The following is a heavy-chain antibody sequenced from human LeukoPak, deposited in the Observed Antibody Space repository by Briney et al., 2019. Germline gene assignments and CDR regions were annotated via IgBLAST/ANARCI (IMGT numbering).Heavy chain of an antibody. J-gene: IGHJ4*02. CDR1: GFTFSDYY. V-gene: IGHV3-11*04. CDR2: ISSSGSTI. D-gene: IGHD2-15*01. Sequence: GGSLRLSCAASGFTFSDYYMSWIRQAPGKGLEWVSYISSSGSTIYYADSVKGRFTISRDNAKNSLYLQMNSLRAEDTAVYYCARETSSFSPTPFDSWGQGTLVTVSS. CDR3: ARETSSFSPTPFDS.